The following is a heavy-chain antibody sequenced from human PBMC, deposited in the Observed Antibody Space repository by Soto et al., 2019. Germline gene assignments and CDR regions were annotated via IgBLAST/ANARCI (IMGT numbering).Heavy chain of an antibody. J-gene: IGHJ6*03. CDR2: IYYSGST. CDR1: GGSLSSYY. V-gene: IGHV4-59*08. D-gene: IGHD1-7*01. Sequence: PSETLSLTCTVSGGSLSSYYWSWIRQPPGKGLEWIGYIYYSGSTNYNPSLKSRVTISVDTSKNQFSLKLSSVTAADTAVYYCARTTGTTRRMDVWGKGTTVTVSS. CDR3: ARTTGTTRRMDV.